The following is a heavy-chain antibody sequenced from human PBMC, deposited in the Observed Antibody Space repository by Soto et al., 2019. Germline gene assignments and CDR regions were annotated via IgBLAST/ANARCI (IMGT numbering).Heavy chain of an antibody. Sequence: GGSLRLSCAASGFTFSSYAMSWVRQAPGKGLEWVANIKQDGSEIHYVDSVKGRFTISRDNANNSLYLQMNSLRAEDTGVYYCARVHFWSDYWQYFFDFWGQGTLVTVSS. CDR1: GFTFSSYA. D-gene: IGHD3-3*02. CDR2: IKQDGSEI. CDR3: ARVHFWSDYWQYFFDF. V-gene: IGHV3-7*03. J-gene: IGHJ4*02.